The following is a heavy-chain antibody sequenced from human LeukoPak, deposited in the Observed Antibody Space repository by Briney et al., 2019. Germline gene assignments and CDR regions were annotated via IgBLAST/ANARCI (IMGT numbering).Heavy chain of an antibody. CDR3: AREVLLGYCSGGSCYSRWFDP. CDR2: INPNSGGT. Sequence: ASVKVSCKTSGYTFSSFGISWLRQAPGQGLEWMGWINPNSGGTNYAQKFQGRVTMTRDTSISTAYMELSRLRSDDTAVYYCAREVLLGYCSGGSCYSRWFDPWGQGTLVTVSS. V-gene: IGHV1-2*02. J-gene: IGHJ5*02. D-gene: IGHD2-15*01. CDR1: GYTFSSFG.